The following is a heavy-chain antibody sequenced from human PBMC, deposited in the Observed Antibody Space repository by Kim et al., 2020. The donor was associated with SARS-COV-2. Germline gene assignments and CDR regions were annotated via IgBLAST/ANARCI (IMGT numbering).Heavy chain of an antibody. D-gene: IGHD1-1*01. J-gene: IGHJ3*02. Sequence: GGSLRLSCEASGLAFTTWPMNWVRQAPGKVPEWLSHITSDSRSIYYADSVKGRFTISRDNAKKSLYLQMNSLRDEDTAVYYCARGRNHAFDIWGQGTMVT. CDR3: ARGRNHAFDI. CDR2: ITSDSRSI. CDR1: GLAFTTWP. V-gene: IGHV3-48*02.